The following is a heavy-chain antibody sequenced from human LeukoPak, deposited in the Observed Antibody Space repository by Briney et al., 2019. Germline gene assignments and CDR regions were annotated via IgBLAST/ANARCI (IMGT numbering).Heavy chain of an antibody. Sequence: SETLSLTCSVSGGSFSRYYWSWIRQPPGKGLEWIGYIYYSGSTNYNPSLTSRVTISVETSKNEFSLKLRSVTAADTAVYYCARVTGYRIEDYFDYWGQGTLVTVSS. V-gene: IGHV4-59*01. D-gene: IGHD6-13*01. CDR3: ARVTGYRIEDYFDY. CDR2: IYYSGST. J-gene: IGHJ4*02. CDR1: GGSFSRYY.